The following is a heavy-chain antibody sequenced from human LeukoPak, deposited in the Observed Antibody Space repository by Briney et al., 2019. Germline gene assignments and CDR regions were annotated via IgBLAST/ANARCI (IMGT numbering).Heavy chain of an antibody. D-gene: IGHD2-2*01. J-gene: IGHJ4*02. V-gene: IGHV3-30-3*01. Sequence: PGRSLRLSCAASGFTSSSYAMHWVRQAPGKGLEWVAVISYDGSNKYYADSVKGRFTISRDNSKNTLYLHMKSLRAEDTAAYYCSRETEIVVVPAASLDYWGQGTLVTVSS. CDR1: GFTSSSYA. CDR3: SRETEIVVVPAASLDY. CDR2: ISYDGSNK.